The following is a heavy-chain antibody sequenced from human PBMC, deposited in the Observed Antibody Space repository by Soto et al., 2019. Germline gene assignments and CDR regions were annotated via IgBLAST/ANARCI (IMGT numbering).Heavy chain of an antibody. CDR3: ARGVTMVRGVIHTPYFDY. Sequence: QVQLQESGPGLVKPSQTLSLTCTVSGGSISSGGYYWSWIRQHPGKGLEWIGYIYYSVSTYYNPSLKSRVTISVDTSKNQFSLKLSSVTAADTAVYYCARGVTMVRGVIHTPYFDYWGQGTLVTVSS. V-gene: IGHV4-31*03. CDR2: IYYSVST. CDR1: GGSISSGGYY. D-gene: IGHD3-10*01. J-gene: IGHJ4*02.